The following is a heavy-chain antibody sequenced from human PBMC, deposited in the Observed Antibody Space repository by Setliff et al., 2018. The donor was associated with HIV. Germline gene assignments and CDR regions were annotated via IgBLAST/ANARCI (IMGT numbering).Heavy chain of an antibody. J-gene: IGHJ3*02. CDR3: AREITYDYVWGSFRHGAFDI. D-gene: IGHD3-16*01. Sequence: SETLSLTCTVSGGSISSYYWSWIRQPPGKGLEWIGYIYYSGSTNYNPSLKSRVTISVDTSRNHFSLKLISVTAADTAVYYCAREITYDYVWGSFRHGAFDIWGQGTLVTVSS. V-gene: IGHV4-59*01. CDR2: IYYSGST. CDR1: GGSISSYY.